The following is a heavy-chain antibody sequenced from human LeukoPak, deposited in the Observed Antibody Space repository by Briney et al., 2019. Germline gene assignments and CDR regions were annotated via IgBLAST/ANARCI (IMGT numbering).Heavy chain of an antibody. CDR3: ARSERIQLWRWGDY. CDR1: GYTFTSYD. CDR2: MNPNSGNT. J-gene: IGHJ4*02. Sequence: GASVKVSCKASGYTFTSYDINWVRQATGQGLEWMGWMNPNSGNTGYAQKFQGKDTMTRITSISTAYMELSSLRSEDTAVYYCARSERIQLWRWGDYWGQGTLVTVSS. D-gene: IGHD5-18*01. V-gene: IGHV1-8*01.